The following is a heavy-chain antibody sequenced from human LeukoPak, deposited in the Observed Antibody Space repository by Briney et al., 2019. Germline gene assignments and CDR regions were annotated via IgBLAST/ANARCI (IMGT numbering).Heavy chain of an antibody. J-gene: IGHJ4*02. Sequence: PGGSLRLSCAASGFTFSSYAMSWVRQAPGKGLEWVSAISGSGGSTYYADSVKGRFTISRDNSKNTLYLRMNSLRAEDTAVYYCAKDFTKSSGWYFDYWGQGTLVTVSS. CDR3: AKDFTKSSGWYFDY. CDR2: ISGSGGST. D-gene: IGHD6-19*01. V-gene: IGHV3-23*01. CDR1: GFTFSSYA.